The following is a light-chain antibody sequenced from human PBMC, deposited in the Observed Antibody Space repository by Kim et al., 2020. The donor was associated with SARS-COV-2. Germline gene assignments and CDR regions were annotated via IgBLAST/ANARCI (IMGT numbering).Light chain of an antibody. CDR2: EVS. Sequence: GQSVTISCTGTSNDVGSYNRVSWYQQPPGSAPKLMISEVSNRPSGVPDRFSGSKSGNTASLTISVLQAEDEGDYYCSSFTSTTTYVFGTGTKVTVL. V-gene: IGLV2-18*02. CDR1: SNDVGSYNR. CDR3: SSFTSTTTYV. J-gene: IGLJ1*01.